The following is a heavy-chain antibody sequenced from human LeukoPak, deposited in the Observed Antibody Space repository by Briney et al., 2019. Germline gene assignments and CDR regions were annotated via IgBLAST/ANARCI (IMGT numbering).Heavy chain of an antibody. V-gene: IGHV3-21*01. Sequence: GGSLRLSCAASGFTFSSYSMNWVRQAPGKGLEWVSSISSSSSYIYYADSLKGRFTISRDNAKNSLYLQMNSLRAEDTAVYYCARDQAYYYGSGSYPTHYYYYGMDVWGQGTTVTVSS. CDR1: GFTFSSYS. D-gene: IGHD3-10*01. CDR2: ISSSSSYI. J-gene: IGHJ6*02. CDR3: ARDQAYYYGSGSYPTHYYYYGMDV.